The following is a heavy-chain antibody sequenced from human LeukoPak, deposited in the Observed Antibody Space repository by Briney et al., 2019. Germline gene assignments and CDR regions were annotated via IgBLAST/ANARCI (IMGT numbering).Heavy chain of an antibody. D-gene: IGHD3-10*01. CDR3: AKGGHAYYSTSFAY. V-gene: IGHV3-20*04. J-gene: IGHJ4*02. CDR2: INWNGGST. Sequence: RPGGSLRLSCAASGFTFDDYGMSWVRQAPGKGLEWVSGINWNGGSTGYADSVKGRFTISRDNAKNSLYLQMSSLRAEDTAIYYCAKGGHAYYSTSFAYWGQGTLVTVSS. CDR1: GFTFDDYG.